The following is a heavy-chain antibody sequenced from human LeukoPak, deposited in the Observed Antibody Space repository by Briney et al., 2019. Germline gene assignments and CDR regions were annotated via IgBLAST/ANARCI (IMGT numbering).Heavy chain of an antibody. D-gene: IGHD5-24*01. CDR3: ARVGRMATIY. CDR2: VNHSGST. V-gene: IGHV4-34*01. CDR1: GGSFSGYY. J-gene: IGHJ4*02. Sequence: SETLSLTCAVYGGSFSGYYWSWIRQPPGKGLEWIGEVNHSGSTNYNPSLKSRVTISVDTSKNQFSLKLSSVTAADTAVYYCARVGRMATIYWGQGTLVTVSS.